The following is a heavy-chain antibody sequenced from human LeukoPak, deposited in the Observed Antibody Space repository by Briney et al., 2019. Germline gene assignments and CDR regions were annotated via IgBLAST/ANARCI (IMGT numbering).Heavy chain of an antibody. Sequence: LRLSCAASGFTFSDYYMSWIRQPPGKGLEWIGSIYYSGSTNYNPSLKSRVSISVDTSKNQFSLKLSSVTAADTAVYYCASTKEWLAFDIWGQGTMVTVSS. V-gene: IGHV4-59*01. CDR1: GFTFSDYY. D-gene: IGHD6-19*01. J-gene: IGHJ3*02. CDR2: IYYSGST. CDR3: ASTKEWLAFDI.